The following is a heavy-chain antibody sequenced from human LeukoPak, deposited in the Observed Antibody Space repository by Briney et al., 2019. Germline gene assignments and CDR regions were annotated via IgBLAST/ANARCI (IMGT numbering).Heavy chain of an antibody. D-gene: IGHD5-18*01. V-gene: IGHV1-18*01. CDR1: GYTFTSYG. Sequence: ASVKVSCKASGYTFTSYGISRVRPAPGQGLEWMGWISAYNGNTNYAQKLQGRVTMTTDTSTSTAYMELRSLRSDDTAVYYCARGPNNGYPGGWFDPWGQGTLVTVSS. CDR3: ARGPNNGYPGGWFDP. J-gene: IGHJ5*02. CDR2: ISAYNGNT.